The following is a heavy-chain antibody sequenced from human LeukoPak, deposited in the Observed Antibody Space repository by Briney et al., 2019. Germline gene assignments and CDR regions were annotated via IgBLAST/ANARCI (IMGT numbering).Heavy chain of an antibody. D-gene: IGHD5-12*01. CDR2: ISWDGGST. V-gene: IGHV3-43D*04. J-gene: IGHJ4*02. CDR3: AKSRSVVATKEIDY. Sequence: PGGSLRLSCAASGFTFDDYAMHWVRQAPGKGLEWDSLISWDGGSTYYADSVKGRFTIPRDNSKNSLYLQMNSLRAEDTALYYCAKSRSVVATKEIDYWGQGTLVTVSS. CDR1: GFTFDDYA.